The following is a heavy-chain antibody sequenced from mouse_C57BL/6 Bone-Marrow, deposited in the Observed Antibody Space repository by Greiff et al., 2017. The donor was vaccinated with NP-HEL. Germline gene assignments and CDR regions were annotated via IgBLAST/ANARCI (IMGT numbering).Heavy chain of an antibody. D-gene: IGHD2-3*01. J-gene: IGHJ1*03. CDR1: GYTFTSYW. CDR2: IPPNSGST. Sequence: QVQLQQPGAELVKPGASVKLSCKASGYTFTSYWLHWVKQRPGQGLEWIGMIPPNSGSTNYNEKVKSKATLTVDKSSSTAYMQLSSLTSEDSAVYYCARFGDGYYGWYFDVWGTGTTVTVSS. CDR3: ARFGDGYYGWYFDV. V-gene: IGHV1-64*01.